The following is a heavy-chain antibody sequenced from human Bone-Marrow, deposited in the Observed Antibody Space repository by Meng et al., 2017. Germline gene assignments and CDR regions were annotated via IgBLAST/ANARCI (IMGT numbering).Heavy chain of an antibody. Sequence: SVKVSCKASGGTFSSYAISWVRQAPGQGLEWMGGIIPIFGTANYAQKFQGRVTITTDESTSTAYMELSSLRSEDTAVYYGARDEDISAAGKLFGDYWGQGTLVTVSS. D-gene: IGHD6-25*01. V-gene: IGHV1-69*05. CDR1: GGTFSSYA. CDR3: ARDEDISAAGKLFGDY. CDR2: IIPIFGTA. J-gene: IGHJ4*02.